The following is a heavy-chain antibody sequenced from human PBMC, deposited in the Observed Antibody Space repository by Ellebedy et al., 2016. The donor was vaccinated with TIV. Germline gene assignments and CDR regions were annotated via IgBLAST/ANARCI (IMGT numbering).Heavy chain of an antibody. Sequence: MPSETLSLTCTVSGGSISSGGYYWGWIRQPPGKGLEWIGSIYYIGNTYYTPSLKSPVTMSVDTSKNQFSLQLSSVTAADTAVYYCAGQTIAAGGTEEYFHHWGQGTLVTVSS. CDR2: IYYIGNT. D-gene: IGHD6-13*01. V-gene: IGHV4-39*01. J-gene: IGHJ1*01. CDR1: GGSISSGGYY. CDR3: AGQTIAAGGTEEYFHH.